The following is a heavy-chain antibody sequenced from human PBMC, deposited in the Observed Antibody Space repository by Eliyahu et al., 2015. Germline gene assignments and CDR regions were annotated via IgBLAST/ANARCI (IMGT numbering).Heavy chain of an antibody. CDR1: GGTFSXXX. J-gene: IGHJ5*02. V-gene: IGHV1-69*02. D-gene: IGHD3-10*01. CDR2: IIPILGIA. Sequence: QVQLVQSGAEVKKPGSSVKVSCKASGGTFSXXXXSWVRQAPGQGLEWMGRIIPILGIANYAQKXQGRVTITADKSTSTAYMELSSLRSEDTAVYYCARFPGTMVQGVIGVNWFDPWGQGTLVTVSS. CDR3: ARFPGTMVQGVIGVNWFDP.